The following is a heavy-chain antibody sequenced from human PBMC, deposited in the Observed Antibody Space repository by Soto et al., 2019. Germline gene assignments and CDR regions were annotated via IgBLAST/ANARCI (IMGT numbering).Heavy chain of an antibody. CDR1: GFTFSSYA. Sequence: GGSLRLSCAASGFTFSSYAMSWVRQAPGKGLEWVSAISGSGGSTYYADSVKGRFTISRDNSKNTLYLQMNSLRAEDTAVYYCAKGGRNRIAWFGEYASTYYFDYWGQGTLVTVSS. D-gene: IGHD3-10*01. CDR3: AKGGRNRIAWFGEYASTYYFDY. V-gene: IGHV3-23*01. CDR2: ISGSGGST. J-gene: IGHJ4*02.